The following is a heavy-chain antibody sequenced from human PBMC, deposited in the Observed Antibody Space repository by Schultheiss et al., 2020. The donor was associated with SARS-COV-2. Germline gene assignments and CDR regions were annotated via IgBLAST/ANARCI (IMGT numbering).Heavy chain of an antibody. CDR2: ISSSSSYI. D-gene: IGHD3-22*01. Sequence: GGSLRLSCAASGFTFSSYAMNWVRQAPGKGLEWVSSISSSSSYIYYADSVKGRFTISRDNAKNSLYLQMNSLRAEDTAVYYCARHGYDSSGYYYDGFDYWGQGTLVTVSS. CDR3: ARHGYDSSGYYYDGFDY. J-gene: IGHJ4*02. CDR1: GFTFSSYA. V-gene: IGHV3-21*01.